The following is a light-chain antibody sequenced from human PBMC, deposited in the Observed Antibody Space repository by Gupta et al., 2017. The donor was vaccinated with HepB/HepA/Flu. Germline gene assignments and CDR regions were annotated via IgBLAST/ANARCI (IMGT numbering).Light chain of an antibody. J-gene: IGLJ2*01. CDR1: NSDIGGDHC. CDR2: DDS. V-gene: IGLV2-14*03. Sequence: HSALTQPASVSGSPGHSITISCTGTNSDIGGDHCVSWYQQYPGKTPKLLICDDSNRPSGISNRFSGSKSGNTASLTISGLQAEDEADYYCASCSTSGTRVLFGGGTKLTVL. CDR3: ASCSTSGTRVL.